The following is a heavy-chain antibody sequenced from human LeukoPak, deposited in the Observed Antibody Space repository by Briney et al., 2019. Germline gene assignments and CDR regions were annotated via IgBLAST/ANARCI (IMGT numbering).Heavy chain of an antibody. CDR3: ARSHSDWYVNTAGH. D-gene: IGHD6-19*01. V-gene: IGHV7-4-1*02. CDR1: GYTFTGYY. J-gene: IGHJ4*02. CDR2: INTNTGNP. Sequence: EASVKVSCKASGYTFTGYYMHWVRQAPGQGLEWMGWINTNTGNPTYAQGFTGRFVFSLDTSVSTAYLQISSLKAEDTAVYYCARSHSDWYVNTAGHWGQGTLVTVSS.